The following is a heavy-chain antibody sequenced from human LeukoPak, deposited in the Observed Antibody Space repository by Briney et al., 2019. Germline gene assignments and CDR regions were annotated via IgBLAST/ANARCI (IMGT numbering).Heavy chain of an antibody. Sequence: SETLSLTCTVSGGSISSYYWSWIRQPPGKGLEWIGYIYYSGSTNYNPSLKSRVTISVDTSKNQFSLKLSSVTAADTAVYYCARDRGYSYGLPWFDPWGQGTLVTGSS. J-gene: IGHJ5*02. CDR2: IYYSGST. CDR3: ARDRGYSYGLPWFDP. D-gene: IGHD5-18*01. CDR1: GGSISSYY. V-gene: IGHV4-59*01.